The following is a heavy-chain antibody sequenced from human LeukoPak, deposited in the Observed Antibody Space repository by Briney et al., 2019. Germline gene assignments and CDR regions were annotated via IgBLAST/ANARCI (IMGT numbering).Heavy chain of an antibody. D-gene: IGHD5-18*01. J-gene: IGHJ4*02. CDR3: ARPAVDTAMVSRFDY. CDR2: MSGRGGST. CDR1: GFTFSSYA. V-gene: IGHV3-23*01. Sequence: GGSLRLSCAASGFTFSSYAMNWVRQAPGEGLEWISVMSGRGGSTDYADSVKGRFIISRDNSKNTLYLQMNSLRAEDTAVYYCARPAVDTAMVSRFDYWGQGTLVTVSS.